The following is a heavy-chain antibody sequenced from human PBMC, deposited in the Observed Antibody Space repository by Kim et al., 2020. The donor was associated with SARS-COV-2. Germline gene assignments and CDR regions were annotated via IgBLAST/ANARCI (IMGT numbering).Heavy chain of an antibody. D-gene: IGHD3-22*01. V-gene: IGHV3-49*04. Sequence: GGSLRLSCTASGFTFGDYAMGWVRQAPGKGLEWVGFIRSKAYGGTTEYAASVKGRFTISRDDSKSIAYLQMNSLKTEDTAVYYCTRNYYDSSGYYGVDYWGQGTLVTVSS. CDR3: TRNYYDSSGYYGVDY. CDR1: GFTFGDYA. J-gene: IGHJ4*02. CDR2: IRSKAYGGTT.